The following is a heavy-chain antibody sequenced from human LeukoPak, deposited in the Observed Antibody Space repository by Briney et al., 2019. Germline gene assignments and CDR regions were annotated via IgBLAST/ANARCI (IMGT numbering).Heavy chain of an antibody. J-gene: IGHJ4*02. CDR1: GYSISSGYY. V-gene: IGHV4-38-2*02. Sequence: ASETLSLTCTVSGYSISSGYYWGWIRQPPGKGLKWIGSISHSGSTYYNPSLESRVTISVDTSKNQFSLKLSSLIAADTAVYYCARLRRSRLAEFDYWGQGTLVTVSS. CDR2: ISHSGST. CDR3: ARLRRSRLAEFDY. D-gene: IGHD3-3*02.